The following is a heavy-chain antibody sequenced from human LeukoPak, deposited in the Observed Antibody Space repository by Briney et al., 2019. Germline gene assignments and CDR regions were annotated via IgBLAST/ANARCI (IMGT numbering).Heavy chain of an antibody. Sequence: GGSLRLSCAASGFTFSSYSMNWVRQAPGKGLEWVSSISSSSSYIYYADSVKGRFTISRDNSKNTLYLQMNSLRAEDTAVYYCARGSHSSSWFDAFDIWGQGTMVTVSS. J-gene: IGHJ3*02. D-gene: IGHD6-13*01. CDR3: ARGSHSSSWFDAFDI. V-gene: IGHV3-21*01. CDR1: GFTFSSYS. CDR2: ISSSSSYI.